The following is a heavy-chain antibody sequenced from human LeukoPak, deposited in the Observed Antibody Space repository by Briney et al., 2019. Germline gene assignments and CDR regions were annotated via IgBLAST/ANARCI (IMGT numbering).Heavy chain of an antibody. D-gene: IGHD1-26*01. V-gene: IGHV4-34*01. CDR2: INHSGST. CDR3: ARGSRYSGSQNLFDY. J-gene: IGHJ4*02. Sequence: KPSETLSLTCAVCGGSFSGYYWSWIRQPPGKGLEWIGEINHSGSTNYNPSLKSRVTISVDTSKNQFSLKLSSVTAADTAVYYCARGSRYSGSQNLFDYWGQGTLVTVSS. CDR1: GGSFSGYY.